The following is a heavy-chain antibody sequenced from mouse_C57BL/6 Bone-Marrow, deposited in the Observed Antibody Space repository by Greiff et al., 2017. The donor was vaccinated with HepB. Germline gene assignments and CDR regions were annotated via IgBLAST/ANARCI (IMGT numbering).Heavy chain of an antibody. CDR3: ARRGTTVVRWYFDV. D-gene: IGHD1-1*01. V-gene: IGHV1-81*01. Sequence: VQLQQSGAELARPGASVKLSCKASGSTFTSYGISWVKQRTGQGLEWIGEIYPRSGNTYYNEKFKGKATLTADKSSSTAYMELRSLTSEDSAVYFCARRGTTVVRWYFDVWGTGTTVTVSS. CDR1: GSTFTSYG. CDR2: IYPRSGNT. J-gene: IGHJ1*03.